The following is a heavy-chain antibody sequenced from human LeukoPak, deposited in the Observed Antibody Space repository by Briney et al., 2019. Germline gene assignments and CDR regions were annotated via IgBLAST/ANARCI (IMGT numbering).Heavy chain of an antibody. V-gene: IGHV5-51*01. Sequence: GESLKISCKGSGYSFTNYWIGWVRQMPGKGLEWTGIIYPGDSDTRYSPSFQGQVTISADKSVNTAYLQWSSLKASDTAMYYCAGGLYCSGGSCYFDYWGQGTLVTVSS. CDR1: GYSFTNYW. CDR2: IYPGDSDT. CDR3: AGGLYCSGGSCYFDY. J-gene: IGHJ4*02. D-gene: IGHD2-15*01.